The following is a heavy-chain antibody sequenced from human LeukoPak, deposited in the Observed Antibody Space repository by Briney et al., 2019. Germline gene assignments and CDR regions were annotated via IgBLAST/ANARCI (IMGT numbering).Heavy chain of an antibody. J-gene: IGHJ4*02. Sequence: PGGSLRLSCTASGFTFKNYRMTWVRQAPGKGLEWVASMKDDGNEIQYVDSVKGRFTISRDNAKNSLYLQMNNLRAEDTAVYYCARNRATNDYWGQGTLVTVFS. V-gene: IGHV3-7*01. CDR2: MKDDGNEI. CDR3: ARNRATNDY. CDR1: GFTFKNYR. D-gene: IGHD1-26*01.